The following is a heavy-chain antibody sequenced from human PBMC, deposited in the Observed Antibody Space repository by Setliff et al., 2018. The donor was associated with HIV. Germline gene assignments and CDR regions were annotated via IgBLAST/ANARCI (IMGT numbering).Heavy chain of an antibody. CDR1: GFTFSTYA. CDR2: ISGSGGTT. CDR3: ARERATSFDVRTLYPREYFHH. D-gene: IGHD3-10*02. Sequence: GGSLRLSCAASGFTFSTYAMSWVRQAPGKGLEWVSAISGSGGTTYYADSVKGRFTISRDNSRYTLSLQLNSLRAEDTAVYYCARERATSFDVRTLYPREYFHHWGQGTLVTVSS. V-gene: IGHV3-23*01. J-gene: IGHJ1*01.